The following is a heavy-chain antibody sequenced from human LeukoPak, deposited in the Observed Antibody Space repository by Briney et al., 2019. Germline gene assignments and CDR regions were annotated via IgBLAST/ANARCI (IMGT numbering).Heavy chain of an antibody. V-gene: IGHV3-11*04. D-gene: IGHD3-22*01. CDR1: GFTFSDYY. CDR3: ARGLELYYYDSSGYHY. Sequence: PGGSLRLSCAASGFTFSDYYMGWIRQAPGKGLEWVSYISSSGNTIYHADFVKGRFTISRDNAKNSLYLQMNSLRAEDTAVYYCARGLELYYYDSSGYHYWGQGTLVTVSS. CDR2: ISSSGNTI. J-gene: IGHJ4*02.